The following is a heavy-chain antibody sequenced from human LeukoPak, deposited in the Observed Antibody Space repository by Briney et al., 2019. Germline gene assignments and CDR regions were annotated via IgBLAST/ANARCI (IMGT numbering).Heavy chain of an antibody. CDR2: IYYGGST. Sequence: PSETLSLTCTVSGGSISSSSYYWGWIRQPPGKGLEWIGSIYYGGSTYYNPSLKSRITISVDTSKNQFSLKLNSVTAADTAVYYCARPPGYSSGWRESDYFDYWGQGTLVTVSS. J-gene: IGHJ4*02. D-gene: IGHD6-19*01. CDR1: GGSISSSSYY. V-gene: IGHV4-39*01. CDR3: ARPPGYSSGWRESDYFDY.